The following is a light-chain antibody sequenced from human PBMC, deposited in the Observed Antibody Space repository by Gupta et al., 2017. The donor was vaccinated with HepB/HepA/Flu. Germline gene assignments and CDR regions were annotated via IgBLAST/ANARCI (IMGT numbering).Light chain of an antibody. J-gene: IGKJ4*01. Sequence: DIQLTQSPSSLSASVGDRVTITCRASQSISSYLNWYQQKPGKAPNLLIYAAFMVHSGVPSRFSGSRSGTDFTLTISRLQPEDFANYYCQHTDNTPRTFGGGTKVDIK. CDR3: QHTDNTPRT. CDR1: QSISSY. CDR2: AAF. V-gene: IGKV1-39*01.